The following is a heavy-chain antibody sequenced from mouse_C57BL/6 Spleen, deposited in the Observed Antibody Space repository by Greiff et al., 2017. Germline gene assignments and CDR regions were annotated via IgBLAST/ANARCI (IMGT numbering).Heavy chain of an antibody. CDR1: GFPFSSYA. Sequence: DVQLVESGGGLVKPGGSLKLSCAASGFPFSSYAMSWVRQTPEKRLEWVATISDGGSYTYYPDNVKGRFTISRDNAKNNLYLQMSHLKSEDTAMYYCARDLMNYYGSTYAMDYWGQGTSVTVSS. CDR3: ARDLMNYYGSTYAMDY. V-gene: IGHV5-4*01. CDR2: ISDGGSYT. J-gene: IGHJ4*01. D-gene: IGHD1-1*01.